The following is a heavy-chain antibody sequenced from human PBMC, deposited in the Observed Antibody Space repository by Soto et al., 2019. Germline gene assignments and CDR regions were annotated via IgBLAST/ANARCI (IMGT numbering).Heavy chain of an antibody. Sequence: GGSLRLSCAASGFTFSSHAMHWVRQAPGKGLEWVAVISYDGSKMYYADSVKGRFTISRDNSKNTLYLQVNSLTTEDTAVYFCARDGEDVLRNIPGDAFDIWGQGTMVTV. CDR1: GFTFSSHA. D-gene: IGHD3-3*01. CDR2: ISYDGSKM. J-gene: IGHJ3*02. CDR3: ARDGEDVLRNIPGDAFDI. V-gene: IGHV3-30-3*01.